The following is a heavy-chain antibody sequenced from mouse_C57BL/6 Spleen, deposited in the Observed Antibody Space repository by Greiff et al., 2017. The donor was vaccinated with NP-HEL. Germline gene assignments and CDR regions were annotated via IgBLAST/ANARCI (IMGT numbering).Heavy chain of an antibody. D-gene: IGHD3-1*01. V-gene: IGHV1-72*01. CDR3: ARSGYSYAMDY. J-gene: IGHJ4*01. CDR1: GYTFTSYW. CDR2: IDPNSGGT. Sequence: QVHLLPPGAELVKPGASVKLSCKASGYTFTSYWMHWVKQRPGPGLEWIGRIDPNSGGTKYNEKFKSKATLTVDKPSSTAYMQLSSLTSEDSAVYYCARSGYSYAMDYWGQGTSVTVSS.